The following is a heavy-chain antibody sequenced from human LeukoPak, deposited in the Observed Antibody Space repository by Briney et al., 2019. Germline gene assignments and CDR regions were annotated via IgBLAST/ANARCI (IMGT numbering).Heavy chain of an antibody. CDR2: INPSGGNT. V-gene: IGHV3-23*01. D-gene: IGHD1-1*01. CDR3: ATTKQARRYFDY. CDR1: GFPFSSHP. Sequence: GGSLRLSCAGSGFPFSSHPLSWVRQAPGKGLEWVSAINPSGGNTYYADSVRGRFTISRDNSKNTLYLQMNTLRAEDTAVYYCATTKQARRYFDYWGQGTLVTVSS. J-gene: IGHJ4*02.